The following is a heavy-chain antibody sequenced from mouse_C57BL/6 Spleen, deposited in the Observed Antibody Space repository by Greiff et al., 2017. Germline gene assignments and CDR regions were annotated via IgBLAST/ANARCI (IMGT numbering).Heavy chain of an antibody. CDR2: IHTSDSDT. CDR1: GYTFTSYW. CDR3: AMEGYDYDEEDCC. V-gene: IGHV1-74*01. J-gene: IGHJ2*01. D-gene: IGHD2-4*01. Sequence: QVQLQQPGAELVKPGASVKVSCKASGYTFTSYWMHWVKQRPGPGLEWIGRIHTSDSDTNSNQQFKGKATVTVDKSSSTASMHLSGLTSEDSAVYYCAMEGYDYDEEDCCWGKVTTLSVST.